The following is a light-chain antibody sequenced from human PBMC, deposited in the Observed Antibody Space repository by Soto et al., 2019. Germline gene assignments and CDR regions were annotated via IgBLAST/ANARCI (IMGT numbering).Light chain of an antibody. Sequence: EIVMTQSPATLSVSPGERATLSCRASQSVSSDLAWYQQKPGQAPRLLIYGASTMATGIPARFSGSESGTEFTLTISSLRSEDFAFYYCQQYNNWWTFGQGTKVEIK. V-gene: IGKV3-15*01. CDR3: QQYNNWWT. CDR2: GAS. J-gene: IGKJ1*01. CDR1: QSVSSD.